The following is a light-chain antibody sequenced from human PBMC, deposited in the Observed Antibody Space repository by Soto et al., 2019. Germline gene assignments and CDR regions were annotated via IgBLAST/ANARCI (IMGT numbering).Light chain of an antibody. J-gene: IGKJ2*01. CDR2: FGS. CDR1: QSLLHSNGYNY. CDR3: MQALQTPYT. V-gene: IGKV2-28*01. Sequence: DTVMTQSPLSLPVTPGEPASISCRSSQSLLHSNGYNYLDWYLQKPGQSPQLLIYFGSNRASGVHDRFSGSGSGTDFTLKISRVEAEDVGVYYCMQALQTPYTFGQGTKLDIK.